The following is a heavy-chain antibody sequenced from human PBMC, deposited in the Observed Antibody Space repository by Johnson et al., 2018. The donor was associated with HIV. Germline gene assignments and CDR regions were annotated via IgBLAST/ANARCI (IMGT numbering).Heavy chain of an antibody. D-gene: IGHD5-24*01. CDR1: GFTFSSYA. CDR3: ASPSGEEMATIRAFDI. Sequence: QVQLVESGGGLVQPGGSLRLSCAASGFTFSSYAMHWVRQAPGKGLEWVAVISYDGSNKYYADSVKGRFTISRDNSKNTLYLQMNSLRAEDTAVYYCASPSGEEMATIRAFDIWGQGTMVTVSS. J-gene: IGHJ3*02. CDR2: ISYDGSNK. V-gene: IGHV3-30*04.